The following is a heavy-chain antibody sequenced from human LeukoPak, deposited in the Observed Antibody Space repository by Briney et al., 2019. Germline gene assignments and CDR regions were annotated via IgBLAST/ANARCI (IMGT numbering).Heavy chain of an antibody. CDR1: GFTLSSYE. CDR3: AELGITMIGGV. J-gene: IGHJ6*04. D-gene: IGHD3-10*02. V-gene: IGHV3-23*01. Sequence: GSLRLSCTASGFTLSSYEMSWIRQAPGKGLEWVSSIDYSGGNTHYADSVMGRFTISRDNAKNSLYLQMNSLRAEDTAVYYCAELGITMIGGVWGKGTTVTISS. CDR2: IDYSGGNT.